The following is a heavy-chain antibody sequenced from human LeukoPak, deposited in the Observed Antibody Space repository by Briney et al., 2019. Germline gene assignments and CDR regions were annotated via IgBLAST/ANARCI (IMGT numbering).Heavy chain of an antibody. CDR1: GYTLTGYY. V-gene: IGHV1-2*02. D-gene: IGHD2-2*01. CDR2: INPSSGRT. J-gene: IGHJ6*03. CDR3: ARGSSIHVLLYHYYYMDV. Sequence: VASVKVSCKASGYTLTGYYMHWVRQAPGQGLEWMGWINPSSGRTNYAQNFQDRVAMTRDTSISTAYMELSSLRSDDTAVYYCARGSSIHVLLYHYYYMDVWGKGTTVAVSS.